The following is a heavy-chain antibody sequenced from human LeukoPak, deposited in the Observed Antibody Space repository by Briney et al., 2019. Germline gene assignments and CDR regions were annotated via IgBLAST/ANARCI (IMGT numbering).Heavy chain of an antibody. V-gene: IGHV1-2*06. CDR2: INPNSGGT. CDR1: GYTFTGYY. J-gene: IGHJ4*02. Sequence: ASVKVSCKASGYTFTGYYMYWVRQAPAQGLEWMGRINPNSGGTNYAQKFQGRVTMTRDTSISTAYMELSRLRSDDTAVYYCARAEGSSGYYLYDYWGQGTLVTVSS. CDR3: ARAEGSSGYYLYDY. D-gene: IGHD3-22*01.